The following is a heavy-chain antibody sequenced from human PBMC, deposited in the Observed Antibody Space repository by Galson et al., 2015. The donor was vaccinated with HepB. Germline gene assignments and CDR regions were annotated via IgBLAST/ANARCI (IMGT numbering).Heavy chain of an antibody. Sequence: SLRLSCAASGFTFSSYAMSWVRQAPGKGLGWVSAISGSGGSTYYADSVKGRFTISRDNSKNTLYLQMNSLRAEDTAVYYCAKSLYSSSWYAFDPWGQGTLVTVSS. D-gene: IGHD6-13*01. V-gene: IGHV3-23*01. CDR2: ISGSGGST. CDR1: GFTFSSYA. J-gene: IGHJ5*02. CDR3: AKSLYSSSWYAFDP.